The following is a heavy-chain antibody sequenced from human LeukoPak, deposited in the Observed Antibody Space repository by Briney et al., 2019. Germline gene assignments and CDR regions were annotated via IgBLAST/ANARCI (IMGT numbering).Heavy chain of an antibody. CDR2: INHSGST. D-gene: IGHD3-16*01. J-gene: IGHJ5*02. V-gene: IGHV4-34*01. CDR1: GGSFSGYY. Sequence: TSETLSLTCAVYGGSFSGYYWSWIRQPPGKGLEWIGEINHSGSTNYNPSLKSRVTISVDTSKNQFSLKLSSVTAADTAVYYCARGRGMITFGGVSYFNWFHPWGQGTLVTVSS. CDR3: ARGRGMITFGGVSYFNWFHP.